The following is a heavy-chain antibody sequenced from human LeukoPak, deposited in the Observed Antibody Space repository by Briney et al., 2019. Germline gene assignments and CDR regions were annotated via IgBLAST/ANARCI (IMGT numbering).Heavy chain of an antibody. J-gene: IGHJ5*02. CDR3: ARGRYSGYDLSTGGYNWFDP. CDR2: IYHSGSS. CDR1: GASISSSGYY. Sequence: SETLSLTCTVSGASISSSGYYWGWIRQPPGKGLEWIGSIYHSGSSYYNPSHKSRVTISVDTSKNQFSLNLSSVTAADTAVYYCARGRYSGYDLSTGGYNWFDPWGQGTLVTVSS. D-gene: IGHD5-12*01. V-gene: IGHV4-39*07.